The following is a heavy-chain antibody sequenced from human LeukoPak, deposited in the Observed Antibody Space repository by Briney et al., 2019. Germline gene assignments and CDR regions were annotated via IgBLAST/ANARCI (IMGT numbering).Heavy chain of an antibody. J-gene: IGHJ6*03. CDR1: GGSISSGGYS. D-gene: IGHD2-8*01. CDR3: ARAPLTYGYYYYMDV. CDR2: IYTSGST. Sequence: PSETLSLTCAVSGGSISSGGYSWSWIRQPPGKGLEWIGRIYTSGSTNYNPSLKSRVTMSVDTSKNQFSLKLSSVTAADTAVYYCARAPLTYGYYYYMDVWGKGTTVTISS. V-gene: IGHV4-61*02.